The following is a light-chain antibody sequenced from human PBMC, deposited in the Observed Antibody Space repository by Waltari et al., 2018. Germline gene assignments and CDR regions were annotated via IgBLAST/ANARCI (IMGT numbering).Light chain of an antibody. CDR3: SSYTSSSTYVV. CDR1: SSDVGDYNY. Sequence: QSALTQPASVSGSPGQSITISCTGTSSDVGDYNYVSWYQRHPGKAPKLILFDVRNRPSGVSNRFSGSKAGDTASLTISGLQAEDEADYYGSSYTSSSTYVVFGGGPKLTVL. V-gene: IGLV2-14*03. J-gene: IGLJ2*01. CDR2: DVR.